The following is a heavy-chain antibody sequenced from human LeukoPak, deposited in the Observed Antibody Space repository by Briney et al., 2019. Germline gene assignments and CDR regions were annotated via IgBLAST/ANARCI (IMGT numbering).Heavy chain of an antibody. CDR2: TYYSGST. CDR3: ARGSMVRGAKGAFDI. J-gene: IGHJ3*02. CDR1: GGSISSSSYY. D-gene: IGHD3-10*01. Sequence: SETLSLTCTVSGGSISSSSYYWGWIRQPPGKGLEWIGSTYYSGSTYYNPSLKSRVTISVDTSKNQFSLKLSSVTAADTAVYYCARGSMVRGAKGAFDIWGQGTMVTVSS. V-gene: IGHV4-39*01.